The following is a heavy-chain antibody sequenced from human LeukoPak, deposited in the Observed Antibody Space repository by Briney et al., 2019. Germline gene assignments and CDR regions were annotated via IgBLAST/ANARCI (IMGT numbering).Heavy chain of an antibody. J-gene: IGHJ4*02. V-gene: IGHV3-30*18. D-gene: IGHD3-10*01. CDR2: ISYDGSNK. CDR1: GFTFSSYG. CDR3: AKSHSGSYYNSFDY. Sequence: PGRSLRLSCAASGFTFSSYGMHWVHQAPGKGLEWVAVISYDGSNKYYADSVKGRLTISRDNSKNTLYLQMNSLRAEDTAVYYCAKSHSGSYYNSFDYWGQGTLVTVSS.